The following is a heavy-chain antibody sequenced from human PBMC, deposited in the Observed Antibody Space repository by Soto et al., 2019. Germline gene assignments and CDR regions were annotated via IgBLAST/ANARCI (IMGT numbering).Heavy chain of an antibody. CDR2: ISATGGGT. D-gene: IGHD3-16*01. J-gene: IGHJ4*02. Sequence: GGSLRLSCAASGFKFSNYAMSWVRQAPGKGLGWVSLISATGGGTYYAASVKGRFTISRDNSHNTLYLQVHSLTAEDTAVYYCAKDRRAGGNSAFYFDFWGQGAQVTVSS. CDR3: AKDRRAGGNSAFYFDF. CDR1: GFKFSNYA. V-gene: IGHV3-23*01.